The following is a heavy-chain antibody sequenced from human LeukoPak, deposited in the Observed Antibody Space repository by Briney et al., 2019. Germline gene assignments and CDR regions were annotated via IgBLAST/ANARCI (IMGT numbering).Heavy chain of an antibody. CDR1: GGTFSSYA. V-gene: IGHV1-69*04. J-gene: IGHJ4*02. CDR2: IIPILGIA. CDR3: ARDLLGYCSGGSCYGIDY. D-gene: IGHD2-15*01. Sequence: ASVKVSCKASGGTFSSYAISWVRQAPGQGLEWMGRIIPILGIANYAQKFQGRVTITADKSTSTAYMELSSLRSEDTAVYYCARDLLGYCSGGSCYGIDYWGQGTLVTVSS.